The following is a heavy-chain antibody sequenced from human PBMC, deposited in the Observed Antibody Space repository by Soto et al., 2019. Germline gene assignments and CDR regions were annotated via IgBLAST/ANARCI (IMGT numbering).Heavy chain of an antibody. J-gene: IGHJ4*02. V-gene: IGHV1-18*01. CDR2: ISAYNGNT. CDR3: ARAVCSGGSCYFDY. D-gene: IGHD2-15*01. CDR1: GYTFTSYG. Sequence: GSSVKVSCKASGYTFTSYGISWVRQAPGQGLEWMGWISAYNGNTNYAQKLQGRVTMTTDTSTSTAYMELRSLRSDDTAVYYCARAVCSGGSCYFDYWGQGTLVTVSS.